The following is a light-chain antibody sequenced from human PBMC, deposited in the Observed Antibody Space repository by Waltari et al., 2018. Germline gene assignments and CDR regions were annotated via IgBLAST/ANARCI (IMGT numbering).Light chain of an antibody. CDR2: DAS. V-gene: IGKV1-13*02. CDR1: QGISSA. J-gene: IGKJ4*01. CDR3: QQSYSTPRT. Sequence: AIQLTQSPSSLSASVGDRVTITCRASQGISSALAWYRQKPGKAPKLLIYDASNLESGVPSRFSGSGSGTDFSLTISSLQPEDFATYYCQQSYSTPRTFGGGTKVEIK.